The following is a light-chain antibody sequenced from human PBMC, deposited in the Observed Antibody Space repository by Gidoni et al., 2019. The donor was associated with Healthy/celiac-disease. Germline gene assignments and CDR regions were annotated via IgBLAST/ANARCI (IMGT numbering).Light chain of an antibody. CDR3: QQSYSTLSLT. V-gene: IGKV1-39*01. J-gene: IGKJ4*01. CDR1: QSISSY. Sequence: IQMTQSPSSLSASVGDRVTITCRASQSISSYLNWYQRKPGKAPKLLIYAASSLQSGVPSRFSGSGSGTDFTLNISSLQPEDFATYYCQQSYSTLSLTFGGGTKVEIK. CDR2: AAS.